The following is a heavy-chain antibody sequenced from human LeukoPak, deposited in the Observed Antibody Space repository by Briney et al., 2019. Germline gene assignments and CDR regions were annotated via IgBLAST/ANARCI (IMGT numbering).Heavy chain of an antibody. V-gene: IGHV3-33*01. CDR1: GFTFSSYG. CDR2: IWYDGSNK. D-gene: IGHD2-21*01. J-gene: IGHJ3*02. CDR3: ARERLGAFDI. Sequence: GRSLRLSCAASGFTFSSYGMPWVRQAPGKGLEWVAVIWYDGSNKYYADSVKGRFTISRDNSKNTLYLQMNSLRAEDTAVYYCARERLGAFDIWGQGTMVTVSS.